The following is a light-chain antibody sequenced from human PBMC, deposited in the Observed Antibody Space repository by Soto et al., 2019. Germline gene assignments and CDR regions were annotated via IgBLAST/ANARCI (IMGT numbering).Light chain of an antibody. Sequence: EIVLTQSPATLSLSPGERATLSCRASQSVGSYLAWYQQKPGQAPRLLIYDASNRATGIPARFSGSGSGTDFTLTISSLEPEDLAVYYRQQRGNWPPKVTFGGGTRVDIK. V-gene: IGKV3-11*01. CDR3: QQRGNWPPKVT. CDR1: QSVGSY. CDR2: DAS. J-gene: IGKJ4*01.